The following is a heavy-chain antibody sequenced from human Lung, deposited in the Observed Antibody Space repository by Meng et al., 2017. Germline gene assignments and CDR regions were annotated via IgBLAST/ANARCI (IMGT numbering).Heavy chain of an antibody. D-gene: IGHD4-11*01. CDR2: INHSGST. Sequence: QGHLKQWGAGLLKPSETLSLTCVVSGGSFSDYYWSWIRQPPGKELEWIGEINHSGSTNYNPSLESRATISVDTSQNNLSLKLSSVTAADSAVYYCARGPTTMAHDFDYWGQGTLVTVSS. J-gene: IGHJ4*02. CDR3: ARGPTTMAHDFDY. CDR1: GGSFSDYY. V-gene: IGHV4-34*01.